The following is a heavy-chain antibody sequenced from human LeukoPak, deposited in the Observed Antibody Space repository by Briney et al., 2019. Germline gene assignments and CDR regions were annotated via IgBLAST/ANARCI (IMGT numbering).Heavy chain of an antibody. CDR3: AKDPTPPCGY. V-gene: IGHV3-23*01. J-gene: IGHJ4*02. Sequence: GGSLRLSCAASGFIFSSYAMSWVCQGPGKGLEWVSTISGGGGSTYYADPVKGRFTVSRDNSKNTVYLQMNSLRAEDTAVYYCAKDPTPPCGYWGQGTLVTVSS. CDR1: GFIFSSYA. CDR2: ISGGGGST. D-gene: IGHD2-21*01.